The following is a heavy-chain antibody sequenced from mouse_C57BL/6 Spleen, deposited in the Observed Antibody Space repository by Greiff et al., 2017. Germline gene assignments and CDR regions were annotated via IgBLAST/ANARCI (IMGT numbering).Heavy chain of an antibody. CDR1: GFTFSDYY. D-gene: IGHD1-1*01. V-gene: IGHV5-12*01. CDR2: ISNGGGST. J-gene: IGHJ1*03. CDR3: ARHNGSSYWYFDV. Sequence: DVKLVESGGGLVQPGGSLKLSCAASGFTFSDYYMYWVRQTPEKRLEWVAYISNGGGSTYYPDTVKGRFTISRDNAKNTLYLQTSRLKSEDTAMYYCARHNGSSYWYFDVWGTGTTVTVSS.